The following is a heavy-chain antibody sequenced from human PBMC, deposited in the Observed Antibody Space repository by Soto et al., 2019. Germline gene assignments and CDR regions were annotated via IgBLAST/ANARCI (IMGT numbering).Heavy chain of an antibody. CDR3: AKEGVLLWFGEPWNRFDP. CDR1: GFTFSSYA. V-gene: IGHV3-23*01. D-gene: IGHD3-10*01. Sequence: GGSLRLSCAASGFTFSSYAMSWVRQAPGKGLEWVSAISGSGGSTYYADSVKGRFTISRDNSKNTLYLQMNSLRAEDTAVYYYAKEGVLLWFGEPWNRFDPWGQGTLVTVSS. J-gene: IGHJ5*02. CDR2: ISGSGGST.